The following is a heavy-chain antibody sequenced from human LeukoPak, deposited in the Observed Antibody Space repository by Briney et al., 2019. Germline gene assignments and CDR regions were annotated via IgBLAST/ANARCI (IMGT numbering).Heavy chain of an antibody. Sequence: SETLSLTCTVSGGSISSGSYYWSWIRQPAGKGLEWIGRIYTSGSTNYNPSLKSRVTISVDTSKNQFSLKLSSVTAADTAVYYCARGPDYYDSSGDDYWGQGTLVTVSS. D-gene: IGHD3-22*01. CDR3: ARGPDYYDSSGDDY. CDR1: GGSISSGSYY. V-gene: IGHV4-61*02. J-gene: IGHJ4*02. CDR2: IYTSGST.